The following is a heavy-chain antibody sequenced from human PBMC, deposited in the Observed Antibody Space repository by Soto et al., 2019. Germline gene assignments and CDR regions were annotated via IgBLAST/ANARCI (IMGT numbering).Heavy chain of an antibody. CDR2: ISSSSSTI. D-gene: IGHD1-26*01. V-gene: IGHV3-48*02. J-gene: IGHJ4*02. CDR3: ARDRRELLMLDY. CDR1: GFTFSSYS. Sequence: GGSLRLSCAASGFTFSSYSMNWVRQAPGKGLEWVSYISSSSSTIYYADSVKGRFTISRDNAKNSLYLQMNSLRDEDTAVYYGARDRRELLMLDYWGQGXLVTVYS.